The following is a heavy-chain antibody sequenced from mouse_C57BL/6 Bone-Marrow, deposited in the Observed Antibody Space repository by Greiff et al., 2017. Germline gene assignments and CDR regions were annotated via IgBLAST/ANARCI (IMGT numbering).Heavy chain of an antibody. CDR2: IDPSDSYT. CDR1: GYTFTSYW. Sequence: QVQLQQPGAELVMPGASVKLSCKASGYTFTSYWMHWVKQRPGQGLEWIGEIDPSDSYTNYNQKFKGKSTLTVDKSSSTAYMQLISLTSEDSAVYYCARNGLGPYYFDYWGQGTTLTGSS. J-gene: IGHJ2*01. D-gene: IGHD4-1*01. V-gene: IGHV1-69*01. CDR3: ARNGLGPYYFDY.